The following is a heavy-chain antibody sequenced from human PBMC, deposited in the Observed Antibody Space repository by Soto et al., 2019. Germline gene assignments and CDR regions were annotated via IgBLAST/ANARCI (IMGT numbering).Heavy chain of an antibody. Sequence: QVQLVQSGAEVKKPGASVKVSCKASGYTFTSYAMHWVRQAPGQRLEWMGWINAGNGNTKYSQKFQGRVTTTRDTSASTAYMELSSLRSEDTAVYYCARNVDYDILTGYYMPPSFDYWGQGTLVTVSS. CDR2: INAGNGNT. D-gene: IGHD3-9*01. CDR3: ARNVDYDILTGYYMPPSFDY. CDR1: GYTFTSYA. J-gene: IGHJ4*02. V-gene: IGHV1-3*01.